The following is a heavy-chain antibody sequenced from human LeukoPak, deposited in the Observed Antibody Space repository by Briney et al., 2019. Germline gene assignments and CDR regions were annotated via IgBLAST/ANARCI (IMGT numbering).Heavy chain of an antibody. CDR1: GYTFTSYG. D-gene: IGHD6-19*01. CDR2: ISAYNGNT. Sequence: ASVKVSCKASGYTFTSYGICWVRQAPGQGLEWMGWISAYNGNTNYAQKLQGRVTMTTDTSTSTAYMELRSLRSDDTAVYYCARIGSKSSGWNNWFDPWGQGTLVTVSS. J-gene: IGHJ5*02. CDR3: ARIGSKSSGWNNWFDP. V-gene: IGHV1-18*01.